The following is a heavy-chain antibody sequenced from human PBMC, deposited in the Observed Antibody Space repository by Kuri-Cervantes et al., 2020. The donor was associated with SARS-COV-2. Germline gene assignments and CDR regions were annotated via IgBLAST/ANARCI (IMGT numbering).Heavy chain of an antibody. CDR1: GFTFSDHY. CDR2: TRNKANSYTT. D-gene: IGHD4-17*01. V-gene: IGHV3-72*01. CDR3: ARARNGNYLNEPDY. J-gene: IGHJ4*02. Sequence: GESLKISCAASGFTFSDHYMDWVRQAPGKGLEWVGRTRNKANSYTTEYAASVKGRFTISRDDSKNSLYLQMNSLKTEDTAVYYCARARNGNYLNEPDYWGQGTLVTVSS.